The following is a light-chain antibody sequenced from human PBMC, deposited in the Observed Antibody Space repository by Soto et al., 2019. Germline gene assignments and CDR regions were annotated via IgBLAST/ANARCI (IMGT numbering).Light chain of an antibody. CDR2: KAS. J-gene: IGKJ1*01. Sequence: DIQMTQSPSTLSASVGDRVTITCRASQNINVWLAWYQQKPGKAPKLLIYKASSLESGVPSRFSGSGSGTEFTLNIRSLQPDDFATYYCQQYNTYATFGRGTKVEIK. V-gene: IGKV1-5*03. CDR3: QQYNTYAT. CDR1: QNINVW.